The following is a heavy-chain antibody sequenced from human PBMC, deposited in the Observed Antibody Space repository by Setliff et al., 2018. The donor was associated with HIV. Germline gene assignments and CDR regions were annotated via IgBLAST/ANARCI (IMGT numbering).Heavy chain of an antibody. V-gene: IGHV3-23*01. Sequence: GGSLRLSCAASGITFSGYSMSWVRQAPGKGLEWVSAISPTGTGTYYADSVRGRFTISRDNSKNTLYLQMNSLRPEDTAVYYCAKVDNGHCLSNSCRDFDYWGQGTLVTVSS. CDR3: AKVDNGHCLSNSCRDFDY. D-gene: IGHD2-2*03. CDR1: GITFSGYS. CDR2: ISPTGTGT. J-gene: IGHJ4*02.